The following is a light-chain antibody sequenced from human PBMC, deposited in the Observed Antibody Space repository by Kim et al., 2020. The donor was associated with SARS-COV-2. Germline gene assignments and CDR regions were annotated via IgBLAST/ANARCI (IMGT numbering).Light chain of an antibody. CDR1: KLGDKY. CDR3: QAWDSSTAV. J-gene: IGLJ2*01. Sequence: SVSPGQTASITCSGDKLGDKYACWYQQKPGQYPVLVIYQDRKRPSGIPERFSGSNSGNTATLTISGTQAMDEADYYCQAWDSSTAVFGGGTQLTVL. V-gene: IGLV3-1*01. CDR2: QDR.